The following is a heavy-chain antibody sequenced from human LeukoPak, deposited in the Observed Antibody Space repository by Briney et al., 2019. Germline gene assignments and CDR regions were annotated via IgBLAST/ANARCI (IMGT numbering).Heavy chain of an antibody. D-gene: IGHD2-15*01. Sequence: ASVKVSCKASGYTFTGYYMHWVRQAPGQGLEWMGWINPNSGGTNYAQKFQGWVTMTRDTSISTAYMELSRLRSDDTAVYYCARSIVVVVAARVGYAFDIWGQGTMVTVSS. CDR3: ARSIVVVVAARVGYAFDI. CDR2: INPNSGGT. J-gene: IGHJ3*02. CDR1: GYTFTGYY. V-gene: IGHV1-2*04.